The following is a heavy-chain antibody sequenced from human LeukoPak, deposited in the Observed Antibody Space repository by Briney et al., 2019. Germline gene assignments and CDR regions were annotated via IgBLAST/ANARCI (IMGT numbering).Heavy chain of an antibody. CDR2: INHSGST. J-gene: IGHJ4*02. V-gene: IGHV4-34*01. CDR1: GFTFSNYW. CDR3: ARGHGYRSVYFDY. D-gene: IGHD5-18*01. Sequence: GSLRLSCAASGFTFSNYWMGWVRQAPGKGLEWIGEINHSGSTNYNPSLKGRVTISVDTSKNQFSLKLGSVTAADTAVYYCARGHGYRSVYFDYWGQGTLVTVSS.